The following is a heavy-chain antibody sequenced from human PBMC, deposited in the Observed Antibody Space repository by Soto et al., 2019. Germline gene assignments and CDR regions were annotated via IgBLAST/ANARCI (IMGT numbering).Heavy chain of an antibody. CDR2: IYHSGST. CDR1: GGSISSGGYS. CDR3: ARHNGWLQSSFDY. V-gene: IGHV4-30-2*01. D-gene: IGHD5-12*01. Sequence: PSETLSLTCAVSGGSISSGGYSWSWIRQPPGKGLEWIGYIYHSGSTYYNPSLKSRVTISVDTSKNQFSLKLSSVTAADTAVYYCARHNGWLQSSFDYWGQGTLVTVSS. J-gene: IGHJ4*02.